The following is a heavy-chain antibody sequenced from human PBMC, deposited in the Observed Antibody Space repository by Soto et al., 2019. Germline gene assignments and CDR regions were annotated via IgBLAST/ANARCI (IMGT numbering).Heavy chain of an antibody. CDR1: GGSINSHY. V-gene: IGHV4-59*11. J-gene: IGHJ4*02. CDR3: ARGPQY. Sequence: SETLSLTCTVSGGSINSHYWSWIRQPPGKRLEWLGYIYSSGFTTYNPSLKGRLTISVDTSKNQFSLRLSSVTSADTAVYYCARGPQYWGPGKLVTVSS. CDR2: IYSSGFT.